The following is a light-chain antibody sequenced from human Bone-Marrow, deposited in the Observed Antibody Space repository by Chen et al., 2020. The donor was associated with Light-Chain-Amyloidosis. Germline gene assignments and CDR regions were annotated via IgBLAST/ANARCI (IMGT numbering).Light chain of an antibody. J-gene: IGKJ1*01. CDR1: QSILFSSNSENY. V-gene: IGKV4-1*01. CDR2: GAS. CDR3: QQYYSAPWT. Sequence: DIVMTPSPDPLVVSSGGRSPLNCKSRQSILFSSNSENYLAWYQKKPGQPPKLLIYGASTRESGVPDRFSGSGSGTDFTLTISSLQAEDVAVYYCQQYYSAPWTFGQGTKVDVK.